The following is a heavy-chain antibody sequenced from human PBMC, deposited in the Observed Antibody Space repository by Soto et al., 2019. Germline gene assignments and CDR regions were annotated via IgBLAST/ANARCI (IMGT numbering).Heavy chain of an antibody. Sequence: KTSETLSLTCTVSGGSISSSSYYWGWIRQPPGKGLEWIGSIYYSGSTYYNPSLKSRVTISVDTSKNQFSLKLSSVTAADTAVYYCARRSGYYRYGMDVWGQGTTVTVSS. CDR1: GGSISSSSYY. D-gene: IGHD3-3*01. CDR2: IYYSGST. J-gene: IGHJ6*02. CDR3: ARRSGYYRYGMDV. V-gene: IGHV4-39*01.